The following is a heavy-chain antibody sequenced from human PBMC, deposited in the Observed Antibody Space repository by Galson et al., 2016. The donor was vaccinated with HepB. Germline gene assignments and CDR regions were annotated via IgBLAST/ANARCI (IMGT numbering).Heavy chain of an antibody. CDR1: GYPFVDYF. D-gene: IGHD3-10*01. Sequence: SVKVSCKASGYPFVDYFLYWVRQAPGQGLEWVGWINPNNGGPNYARNFRGRVTMTRDTSINTAYMELSSLKSDDTAMYYWARAKGHGSARYLGRVDIWGQGTMVTVSS. CDR3: ARAKGHGSARYLGRVDI. J-gene: IGHJ3*02. CDR2: INPNNGGP. V-gene: IGHV1-2*02.